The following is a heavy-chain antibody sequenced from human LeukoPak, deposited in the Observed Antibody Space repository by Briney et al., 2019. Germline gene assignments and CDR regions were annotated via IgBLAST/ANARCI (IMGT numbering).Heavy chain of an antibody. CDR1: GGSVSSGSYY. CDR2: IYNSVRT. D-gene: IGHD6-19*01. CDR3: ARGNSSGWYGGFDY. J-gene: IGHJ4*02. V-gene: IGHV4-61*03. Sequence: PSETLSLTCIVSGGSVSSGSYYWSWIRQPPGKGLEWIGYIYNSVRTNYNPSLKGRVTISVDTSKNHFSLKLGSVTAADTAVYYCARGNSSGWYGGFDYWGQGILVTVSS.